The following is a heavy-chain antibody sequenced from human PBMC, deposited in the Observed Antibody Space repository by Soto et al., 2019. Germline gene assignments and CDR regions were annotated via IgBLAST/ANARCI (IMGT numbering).Heavy chain of an antibody. J-gene: IGHJ4*02. CDR1: GGSISSYY. CDR2: IYYSGST. Sequence: PSETLSLTCTVSGGSISSYYWSWIRQPPGKGLEWIGYIYYSGSTNYNPSLKSRVTISVDTSKNQFSLKLSSVTAADTAVYYCARDLYGDYNFEYWGQGTLVTVSS. V-gene: IGHV4-59*01. D-gene: IGHD4-17*01. CDR3: ARDLYGDYNFEY.